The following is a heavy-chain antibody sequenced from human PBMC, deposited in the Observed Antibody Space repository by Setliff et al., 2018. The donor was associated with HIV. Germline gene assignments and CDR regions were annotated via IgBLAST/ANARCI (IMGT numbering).Heavy chain of an antibody. Sequence: AASGXXXXSXXXXXXRQAXXKGXXWVXXISSISTYXXXXXSVKGRFTISRDXXKNSLYLQMNSLRAEDTAVYYCARDPKPKFWSGNSPFDYWGQGTLVTVSS. J-gene: IGHJ4*02. CDR2: ISSISTYX. D-gene: IGHD3-3*01. CDR3: ARDPKPKFWSGNSPFDY. V-gene: IGHV3-21*01. CDR1: GXXXXSXX.